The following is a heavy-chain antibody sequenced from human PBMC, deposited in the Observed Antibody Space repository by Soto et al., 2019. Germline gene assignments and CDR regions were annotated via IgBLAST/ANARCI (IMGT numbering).Heavy chain of an antibody. Sequence: QLQLQESGPGLVKPSETLSLTCSLSGGSISSTFYYWGWIRQPPGKGLEWIGSIYYSGTTFYNASLKGRVTISVDTSKNXFXXXXXXXXXXXXXXXXXXXXKWEQPKWFDPWGQGTLVTVSS. CDR2: IYYSGTT. CDR3: XXXKWEQPKWFDP. D-gene: IGHD1-26*01. V-gene: IGHV4-39*01. J-gene: IGHJ5*02. CDR1: GGSISSTFYY.